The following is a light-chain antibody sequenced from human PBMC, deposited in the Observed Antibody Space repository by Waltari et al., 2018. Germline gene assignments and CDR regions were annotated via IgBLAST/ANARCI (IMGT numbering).Light chain of an antibody. CDR1: QSVSRS. V-gene: IGKV3-20*01. CDR2: GAS. Sequence: EIVLTQSPGTLSLSPGERATLSCRASQSVSRSLAWYQQKPGQDPRLLIYGASNRATGIPDRFSGSGSGTDFSLIITRLEPEDFAMYYCQHYVRLPATFGQGTKVEIK. CDR3: QHYVRLPAT. J-gene: IGKJ1*01.